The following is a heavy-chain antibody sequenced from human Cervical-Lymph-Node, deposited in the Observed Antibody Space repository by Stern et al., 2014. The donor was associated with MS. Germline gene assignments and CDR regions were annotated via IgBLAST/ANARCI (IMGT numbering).Heavy chain of an antibody. CDR3: ARDPGSSSGY. V-gene: IGHV3-21*01. Sequence: EVQLVESGGGLVKTGGSLRISCVVSGFTFSSYSMNWVRQAPGKGLEWVSSISSDSTYIYSADSLKGRFTISRDNAKNSLYLQMNSLRAEDTAVYYCARDPGSSSGYWGQGTLVTVSS. D-gene: IGHD6-6*01. J-gene: IGHJ4*02. CDR1: GFTFSSYS. CDR2: ISSDSTYI.